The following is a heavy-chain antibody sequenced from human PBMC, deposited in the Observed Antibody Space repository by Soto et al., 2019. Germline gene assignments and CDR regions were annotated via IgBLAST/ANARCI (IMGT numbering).Heavy chain of an antibody. J-gene: IGHJ3*02. CDR3: ARSLLVSLRDAFDI. CDR2: IWYDGSNK. Sequence: GGSLRLSCAASGFTFSSYGMHWVRQAPGKGLEWVAVIWYDGSNKYYADSVKGRFTISRDNSKNTLYLQMNSLRAEDTAVYYCARSLLVSLRDAFDIWGQGTMVTVSS. D-gene: IGHD2-21*01. V-gene: IGHV3-33*01. CDR1: GFTFSSYG.